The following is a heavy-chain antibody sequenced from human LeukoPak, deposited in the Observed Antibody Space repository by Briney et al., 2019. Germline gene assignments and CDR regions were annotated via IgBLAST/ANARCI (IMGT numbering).Heavy chain of an antibody. D-gene: IGHD3-22*01. CDR1: GGSISSYY. Sequence: SETLSLTCTVSGGSISSYYWSWIRQPPGKGLEWIGYIYYSGSTNYNPSLKSRVTISVDTSKNQFSLKLSSVTAADTAVYYCARHSTMMGWFDPWGQGTLVTVSS. J-gene: IGHJ5*02. CDR2: IYYSGST. V-gene: IGHV4-59*08. CDR3: ARHSTMMGWFDP.